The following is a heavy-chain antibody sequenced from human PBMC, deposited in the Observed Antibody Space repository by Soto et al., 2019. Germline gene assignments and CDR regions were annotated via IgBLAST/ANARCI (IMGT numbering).Heavy chain of an antibody. CDR3: ARALAYCSSTSCWGDYYYYYMDV. D-gene: IGHD2-2*01. CDR2: IYYSGST. J-gene: IGHJ6*03. CDR1: GGSISSYY. Sequence: QVQLQESGPGLVKPSETLSLTCTVSGGSISSYYWSWIRQPPGKGLEWIGYIYYSGSTNYNPSLKSRVTISVDTSKNQFSLKLSSVTAADTAVYYCARALAYCSSTSCWGDYYYYYMDVWGKGTTVTVSS. V-gene: IGHV4-59*01.